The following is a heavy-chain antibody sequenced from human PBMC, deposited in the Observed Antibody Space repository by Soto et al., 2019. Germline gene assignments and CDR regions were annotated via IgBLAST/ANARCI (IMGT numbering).Heavy chain of an antibody. J-gene: IGHJ6*02. D-gene: IGHD1-20*01. CDR1: GASISDSHW. V-gene: IGHV4-4*02. CDR2: MFHSGRT. CDR3: AKNNDYDIDA. Sequence: QVQLQESGPGLVKPSGTLSLTCVVSGASISDSHWWTWVRQPPGKGLEWIGEMFHSGRTNYNPTLKSRVTISIDKSRYQFSLNLNSVTAADTAVYYCAKNNDYDIDAWGQGTTVTVSS.